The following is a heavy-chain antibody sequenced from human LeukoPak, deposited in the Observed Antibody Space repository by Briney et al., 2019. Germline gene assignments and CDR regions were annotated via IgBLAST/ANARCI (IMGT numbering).Heavy chain of an antibody. CDR3: ARDSPPDLFTRIAVAGTGLVDY. V-gene: IGHV3-30*04. D-gene: IGHD6-19*01. CDR2: ISYDGSNK. J-gene: IGHJ4*02. Sequence: GGSLRLSCAAPGFTFSSYAMHWVRQAPGKGLEWVAVISYDGSNKYYADSVKGRFTISRDNSKNTLYLQMNSLRAEDTAVYYCARDSPPDLFTRIAVAGTGLVDYWGQGTLVTVSS. CDR1: GFTFSSYA.